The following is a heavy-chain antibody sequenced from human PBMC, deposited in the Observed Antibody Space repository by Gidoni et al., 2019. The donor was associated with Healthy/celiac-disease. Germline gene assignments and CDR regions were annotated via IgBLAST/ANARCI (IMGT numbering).Heavy chain of an antibody. Sequence: VQLMASGGGVVQPGRSLRVSCAASGLPFLSYAMHWVRHAPGMGLEWVAVISYDGSNKYYADSVKGRFTIYRDNSKNTLYLQMNSLRAEDTAVYYCAREPVGAPMVRGVINYGMDVWGQGTTVTVSS. CDR3: AREPVGAPMVRGVINYGMDV. CDR2: ISYDGSNK. D-gene: IGHD3-10*01. CDR1: GLPFLSYA. V-gene: IGHV3-30*04. J-gene: IGHJ6*02.